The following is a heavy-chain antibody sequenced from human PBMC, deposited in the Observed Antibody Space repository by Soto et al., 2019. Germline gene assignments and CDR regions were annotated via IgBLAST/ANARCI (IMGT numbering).Heavy chain of an antibody. CDR3: ASPRAIVVVGDYYGMDV. D-gene: IGHD3-22*01. Sequence: QVQLVESGGGVVQPGRSLRLSCAASGFTFSSYGMHWVRQAPGKGLEWVAVISYDGSNKYYADSVKGRFTISRDNSKNTLYLQMNSLRAEDTAVYYCASPRAIVVVGDYYGMDVWGQGTTVTVSS. CDR2: ISYDGSNK. J-gene: IGHJ6*02. V-gene: IGHV3-30*03. CDR1: GFTFSSYG.